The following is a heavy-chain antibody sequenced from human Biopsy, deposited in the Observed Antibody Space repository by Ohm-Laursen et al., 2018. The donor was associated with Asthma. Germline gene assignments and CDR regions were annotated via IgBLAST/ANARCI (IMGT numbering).Heavy chain of an antibody. D-gene: IGHD3-9*01. J-gene: IGHJ5*02. Sequence: THTLTLTCSFSRLSLRTPGVGVGWIRQSPGKALEWLALIYWEDYNLFRPSLKRRLTITKDPSKNQVVLTMTKMDPVDSGTYYCALSQDSGFDDHSPSWFDPWGQGTLVTVSS. CDR1: RLSLRTPGVG. V-gene: IGHV2-5*02. CDR3: ALSQDSGFDDHSPSWFDP. CDR2: IYWEDYN.